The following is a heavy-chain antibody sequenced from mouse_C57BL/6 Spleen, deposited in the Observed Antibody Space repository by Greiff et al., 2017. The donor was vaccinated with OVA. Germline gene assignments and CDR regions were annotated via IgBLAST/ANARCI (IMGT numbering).Heavy chain of an antibody. D-gene: IGHD2-1*01. CDR3: ARGGGNFYYYAMDY. J-gene: IGHJ4*01. V-gene: IGHV1-50*01. CDR2: IDPSDSYT. Sequence: QVQLQQPGAELVKPGASVKLSCKASGYTFTSYWMQWVKQRPGQGLEWIGEIDPSDSYTNYNQQFKGKATLTVDTSSSTAYMQLSSLTSEDSAVYYCARGGGNFYYYAMDYWGQGTSVTVSS. CDR1: GYTFTSYW.